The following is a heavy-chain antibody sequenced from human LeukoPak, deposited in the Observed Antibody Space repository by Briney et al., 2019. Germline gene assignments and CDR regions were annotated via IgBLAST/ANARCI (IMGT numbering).Heavy chain of an antibody. V-gene: IGHV1-69*01. CDR3: ARGAAPAILIDY. D-gene: IGHD1-26*01. CDR1: GGTFSSYA. CDR2: ILPMFGTA. Sequence: SVKVSCKTSGGTFSSYAISWVRQAPGQGLEWMGGILPMFGTANYEQKFQGRVTITADESTSTAYKALSSLRSEDTAVYYCARGAAPAILIDYWGHETLVTVSS. J-gene: IGHJ4*01.